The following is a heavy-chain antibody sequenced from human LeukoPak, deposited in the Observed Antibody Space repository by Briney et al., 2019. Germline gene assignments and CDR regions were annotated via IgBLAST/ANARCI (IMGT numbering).Heavy chain of an antibody. CDR2: IYYSGST. V-gene: IGHV4-39*07. D-gene: IGHD2-15*01. Sequence: SETLSLTCTVSGGSISSSSYYWGWIRQPPGKGLEWIGSIYYSGSTYYNPSLKSRVTISVDTSKNQFSLKLSSVTAADTAVYYCARLGYCSGGSCYFTDQKYYYYYYMDVWGKGTTVTVSS. CDR3: ARLGYCSGGSCYFTDQKYYYYYYMDV. J-gene: IGHJ6*03. CDR1: GGSISSSSYY.